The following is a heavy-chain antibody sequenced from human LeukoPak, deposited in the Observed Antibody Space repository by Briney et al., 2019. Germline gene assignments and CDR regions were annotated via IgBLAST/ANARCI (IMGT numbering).Heavy chain of an antibody. Sequence: SGGSLRLSCAASGFTCSSYWMSWVRQAPGKGLEWVANIKQDGSEKYYVDSVKGRFTISRDNAKNSLVLETNSLRAQNTAVYYCARVLGGSGSYSYFDYWGQGTLVTVSS. J-gene: IGHJ4*02. CDR3: ARVLGGSGSYSYFDY. D-gene: IGHD3-10*01. V-gene: IGHV3-7*01. CDR1: GFTCSSYW. CDR2: IKQDGSEK.